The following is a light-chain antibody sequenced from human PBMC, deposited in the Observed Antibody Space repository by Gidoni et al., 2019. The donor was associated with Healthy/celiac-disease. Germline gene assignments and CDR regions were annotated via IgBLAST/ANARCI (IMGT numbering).Light chain of an antibody. CDR2: DAS. Sequence: DIQMTQSPSSLSASVGDRVTITCQASQDISNYLNWYQQKPGKAPKLLIYDASNLETGVPSRFSGSGSGTDFTFTISSLQPEDIATYYCQQYDNLLSMYTFXXXTKLEIK. V-gene: IGKV1-33*01. J-gene: IGKJ2*01. CDR3: QQYDNLLSMYT. CDR1: QDISNY.